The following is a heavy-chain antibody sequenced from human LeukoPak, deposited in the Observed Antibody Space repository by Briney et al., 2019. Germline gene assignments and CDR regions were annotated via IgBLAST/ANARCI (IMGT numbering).Heavy chain of an antibody. V-gene: IGHV3-30*03. CDR2: ISYDGSNK. CDR3: ATDTPYYYASSGYFDY. D-gene: IGHD3-22*01. J-gene: IGHJ4*02. Sequence: GGSLRLSCAASGFTFSSSGMHWVRQAPGKWLEWVAVISYDGSNKYYADSVKGRFTISRDNSKNTLYLQMTSLRAEDTAVYYCATDTPYYYASSGYFDYWGQGTLVTVSS. CDR1: GFTFSSSG.